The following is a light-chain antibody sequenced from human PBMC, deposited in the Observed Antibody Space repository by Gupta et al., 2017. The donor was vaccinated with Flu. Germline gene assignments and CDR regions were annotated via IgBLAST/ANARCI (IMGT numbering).Light chain of an antibody. J-gene: IGKJ1*01. Sequence: DIVMTQSPLSLPVPPGEQASISCRSSQSLLHSNGYNYLDWYLQKPGQSPQLLIYLGSNRASGVPDRFSGSGSGTDFTLKISRVEAEDVGVYYCMQALQTPRTFGQGTKVEIK. CDR1: QSLLHSNGYNY. CDR2: LGS. CDR3: MQALQTPRT. V-gene: IGKV2-28*01.